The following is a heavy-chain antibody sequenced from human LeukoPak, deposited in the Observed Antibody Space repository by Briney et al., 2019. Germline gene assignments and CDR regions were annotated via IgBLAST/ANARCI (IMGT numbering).Heavy chain of an antibody. V-gene: IGHV3-23*01. Sequence: QSGGSLRLSCEASGFTFSSYTMTWVRQAPGKGLEWVSLISSGGDTTYYADSVKGRFTISRDNSKNTLYLQMNSLRAEDTAVSYCAKVATKGNYYDSSGYSLDYWGQGTLVTVSS. CDR2: ISSGGDTT. CDR1: GFTFSSYT. D-gene: IGHD3-22*01. J-gene: IGHJ4*02. CDR3: AKVATKGNYYDSSGYSLDY.